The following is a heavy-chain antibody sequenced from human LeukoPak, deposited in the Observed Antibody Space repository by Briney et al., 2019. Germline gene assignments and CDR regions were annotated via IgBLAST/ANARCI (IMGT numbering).Heavy chain of an antibody. D-gene: IGHD1-26*01. CDR3: ARYTRGRNGMDV. Sequence: PSETLSLTCTVSGGSINSYFWTWIRQPAGKGLEWIGSNYYSGGTYYNPSLKSRVTISVDTSKNQFSLKLSSVTAADTAVYYCARYTRGRNGMDVWGQGTTVTVSS. J-gene: IGHJ6*02. CDR2: NYYSGGT. CDR1: GGSINSYF. V-gene: IGHV4-59*08.